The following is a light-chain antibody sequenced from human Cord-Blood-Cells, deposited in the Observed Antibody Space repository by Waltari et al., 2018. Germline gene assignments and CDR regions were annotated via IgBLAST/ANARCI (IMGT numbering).Light chain of an antibody. CDR2: WGS. CDR3: KQALQTPRT. Sequence: IVMSQSALSLPVPPGEPASISFSSSQSLLHSNGYNYLDWYLQKPGQSPQLLIYWGSNRDSGVPDRFSGSGSGTDFTLKISRVEAEDVGVYYCKQALQTPRTFGQGTKVEIK. V-gene: IGKV2-28*01. J-gene: IGKJ1*01. CDR1: QSLLHSNGYNY.